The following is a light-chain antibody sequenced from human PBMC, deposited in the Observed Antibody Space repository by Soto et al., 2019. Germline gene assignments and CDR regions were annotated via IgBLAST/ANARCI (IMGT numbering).Light chain of an antibody. V-gene: IGKV1-39*01. J-gene: IGKJ4*01. CDR2: AAS. CDR1: QSISSY. CDR3: QQSYSTPLT. Sequence: DIQMTQSPSSLYVSVGDRVTITCRASQSISSYLNWYQQKPGKAPKLLIYAASSLQSGVPSRFSGSGSGTDFTLTISSLQPEDFATYYCQQSYSTPLTFGGGTKVEIK.